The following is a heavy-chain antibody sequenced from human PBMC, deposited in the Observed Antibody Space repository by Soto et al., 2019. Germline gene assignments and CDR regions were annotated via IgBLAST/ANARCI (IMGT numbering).Heavy chain of an antibody. D-gene: IGHD3-9*01. Sequence: SETLSLTCTVSGGSISSYYWSWIRRPPGKGLEWIGYIYYSGSTNYNPSLKSRVTISVDTSKNQFSLKLSSVTAADTAVYYCARTGPLTNYYYYYMDVWGKGTTVTVSS. CDR3: ARTGPLTNYYYYYMDV. CDR1: GGSISSYY. J-gene: IGHJ6*03. V-gene: IGHV4-59*01. CDR2: IYYSGST.